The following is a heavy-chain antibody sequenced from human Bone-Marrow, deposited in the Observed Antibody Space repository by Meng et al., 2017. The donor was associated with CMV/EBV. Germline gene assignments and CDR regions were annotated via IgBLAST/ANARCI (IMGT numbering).Heavy chain of an antibody. CDR3: AKDSTYSA. CDR2: IKQDGSEK. J-gene: IGHJ5*02. D-gene: IGHD6-13*01. V-gene: IGHV3-7*03. CDR1: GFTFSSYW. Sequence: GGSLRLSCAASGFTFSSYWMSWVRQAPGKGLEWVANIKQDGSEKYYVDSVKGRFTIFRDSSKNTVYLEMNSLRAEDTALYYCAKDSTYSAWGQGTLVTVSS.